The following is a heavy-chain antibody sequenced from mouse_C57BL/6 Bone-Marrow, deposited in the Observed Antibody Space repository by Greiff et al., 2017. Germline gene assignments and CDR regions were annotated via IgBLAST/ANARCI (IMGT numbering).Heavy chain of an antibody. CDR3: ARDYYGSTFYWFDY. CDR2: ISDGGSYT. CDR1: GFTFSSYA. V-gene: IGHV5-4*01. J-gene: IGHJ2*01. D-gene: IGHD1-1*01. Sequence: EVHLVESGGGLVKPGGSLKLSCAASGFTFSSYAMSWVRQTPEKRLEWVATISDGGSYTYYPDNVKGRFTISRDNAKNNLYLQMSHLKSEDTAMXYCARDYYGSTFYWFDYWGQGTTLTVSS.